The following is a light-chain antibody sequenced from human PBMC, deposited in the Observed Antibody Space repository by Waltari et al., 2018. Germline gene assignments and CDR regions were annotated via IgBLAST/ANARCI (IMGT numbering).Light chain of an antibody. Sequence: QSALTQPASVSGSPGQSITISCTGTSSDVGGYNYVSWYQQHPGKAPKLLISDVSKRPSGVSNRFSGSKSGNTASLTISGLQAEDEADFYCCSYAGSSTLRFGGGTKLTVL. CDR1: SSDVGGYNY. J-gene: IGLJ2*01. CDR3: CSYAGSSTLR. CDR2: DVS. V-gene: IGLV2-23*02.